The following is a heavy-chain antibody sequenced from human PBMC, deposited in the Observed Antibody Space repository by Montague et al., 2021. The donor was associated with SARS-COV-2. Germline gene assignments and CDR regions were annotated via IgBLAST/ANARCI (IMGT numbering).Heavy chain of an antibody. CDR3: TRGAPGY. J-gene: IGHJ4*02. CDR2: ISHSGSA. CDR1: GGSFSDYK. V-gene: IGHV4-34*01. Sequence: SETLSLTCAVYGGSFSDYKWTWIRQSPGKGLEWLGQISHSGSANHNPSLKSRVTISVDTAKNQFSLKLTSVSVADTAVYYCTRGAPGYWGQGTLVTVSS.